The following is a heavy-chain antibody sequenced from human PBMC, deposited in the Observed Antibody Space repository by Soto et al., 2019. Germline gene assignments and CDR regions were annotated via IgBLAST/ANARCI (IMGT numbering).Heavy chain of an antibody. V-gene: IGHV5-51*01. CDR2: MYPGDSDT. Sequence: PGESLKISCKGSGYTFSDYWIGWVRQMPGKGLEWMGIMYPGDSDTRYSPSFQGQVTISADKSISTAYLQWSSLEASDSAFYFCARSPRSSPYFDYWGQGALVTVSS. CDR3: ARSPRSSPYFDY. D-gene: IGHD6-13*01. J-gene: IGHJ4*02. CDR1: GYTFSDYW.